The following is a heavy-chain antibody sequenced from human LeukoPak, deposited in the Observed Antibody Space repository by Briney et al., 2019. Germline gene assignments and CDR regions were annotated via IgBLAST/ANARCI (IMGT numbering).Heavy chain of an antibody. D-gene: IGHD2-15*01. V-gene: IGHV4-39*07. CDR3: ARDSGGYCSGGSCYSDY. CDR1: GGSISSSSYY. CDR2: IYYSGST. J-gene: IGHJ4*02. Sequence: SETLSLTCTVSGGSISSSSYYWGWIRQPPGKGLEWIGSIYYSGSTYYNPSLKSRVTISVDTSKNQFSLKLSSVTAADTAVYYCARDSGGYCSGGSCYSDYWGQGTLVTVSS.